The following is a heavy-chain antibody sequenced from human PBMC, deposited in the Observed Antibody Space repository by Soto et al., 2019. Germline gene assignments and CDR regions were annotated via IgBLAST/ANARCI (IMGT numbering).Heavy chain of an antibody. V-gene: IGHV3-23*01. J-gene: IGHJ4*02. CDR3: ALPSCGGDCYSPFDY. D-gene: IGHD2-21*02. CDR2: ISANSVNT. Sequence: ELQLLESGGGFVQPGGSLRLSCTASGFGLSTYAISWVRQAPGKGLEWVSVISANSVNTDYADSVKGRFTISRDKSENTVFLQMNRLRAEDTAVYYCALPSCGGDCYSPFDYWGQGTLVTVSS. CDR1: GFGLSTYA.